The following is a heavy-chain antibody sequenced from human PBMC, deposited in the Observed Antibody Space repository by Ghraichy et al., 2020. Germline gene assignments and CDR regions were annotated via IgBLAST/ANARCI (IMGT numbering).Heavy chain of an antibody. Sequence: SETLSLTCTVSGDSISARSYYWGWIRQSPVRGLEWIGSIYHTGTTHYFPSLRGRVTMSVDTSKNQFSLNLTSVTAADTAVYYCARGLTTLIPFDYWGRG. CDR2: IYHTGTT. J-gene: IGHJ4*02. CDR3: ARGLTTLIPFDY. CDR1: GDSISARSYY. D-gene: IGHD1-1*01. V-gene: IGHV4-39*01.